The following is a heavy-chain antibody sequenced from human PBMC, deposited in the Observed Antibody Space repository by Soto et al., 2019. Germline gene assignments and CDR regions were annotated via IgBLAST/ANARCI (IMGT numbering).Heavy chain of an antibody. J-gene: IGHJ4*02. D-gene: IGHD6-6*01. CDR3: ARVGYSSSSYFDY. CDR2: IYYSGST. CDR1: GGSVISGSYY. Sequence: PSETLSLTCTVSGGSVISGSYYFICIRQPPGNGLEWIGYIYYSGSTNYNPSLKSRVTISVDTSKNQFSLKLSSVTAADTAVYYCARVGYSSSSYFDYWGQGTLVTVSS. V-gene: IGHV4-61*01.